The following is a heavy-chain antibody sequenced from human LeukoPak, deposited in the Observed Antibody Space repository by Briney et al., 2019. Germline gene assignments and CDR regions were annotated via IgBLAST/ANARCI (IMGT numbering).Heavy chain of an antibody. J-gene: IGHJ4*02. CDR1: GGSIRSYY. D-gene: IGHD4-17*01. CDR2: IYYSGST. Sequence: SETLCLTCTVSGGSIRSYYWSWIRQPPGKGLEWIGYIYYSGSTNYNPPLKSRVSISVDTSKNQFSLKLSSVTAADTAVYYCARTGSTVTMLYPFDHWGEGTPVSLSS. CDR3: ARTGSTVTMLYPFDH. V-gene: IGHV4-59*01.